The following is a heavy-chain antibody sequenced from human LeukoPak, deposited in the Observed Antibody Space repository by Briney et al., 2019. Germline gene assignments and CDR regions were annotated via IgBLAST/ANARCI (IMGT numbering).Heavy chain of an antibody. Sequence: PGGSLRLSCAASGFTFDDYAMHWVRQAPGKGLEWVSLISGDGGSTYCADPVKGRFTISRDNSKNSLYLQMNSLRTEDTALYYCAKDIVDTAMGRGGNWFDPWGQGTLVTVSS. CDR1: GFTFDDYA. CDR3: AKDIVDTAMGRGGNWFDP. V-gene: IGHV3-43*02. J-gene: IGHJ5*02. D-gene: IGHD5-18*01. CDR2: ISGDGGST.